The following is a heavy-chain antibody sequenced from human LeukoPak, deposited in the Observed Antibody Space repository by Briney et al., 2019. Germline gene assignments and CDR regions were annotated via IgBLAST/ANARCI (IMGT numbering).Heavy chain of an antibody. CDR2: ISSSSSYI. J-gene: IGHJ5*02. Sequence: GGSLKLSCAASGFTFSSYSMNWVRQAPGKGLEWVSSISSSSSYIYYADSVKGRFTIPRVNAKNSLYLQMNSLRAEDTAVYYCARDRPHNWFDPWGQGTLVTVSS. CDR1: GFTFSSYS. D-gene: IGHD6-6*01. V-gene: IGHV3-21*01. CDR3: ARDRPHNWFDP.